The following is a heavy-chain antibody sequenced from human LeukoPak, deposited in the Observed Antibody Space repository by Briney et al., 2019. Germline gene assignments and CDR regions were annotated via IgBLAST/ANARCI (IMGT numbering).Heavy chain of an antibody. CDR2: MNPSAGTT. Sequence: ASVKVSCKSPGYTFTTYLIHWVRQAPGQGLEWMGIMNPSAGTTNYARKFQGRVTMTSDTSTSTVYMELYSLRSEDTAVYYCARQGAGYTYGYDWFDPWGQGTLVTVSS. J-gene: IGHJ5*02. V-gene: IGHV1-46*01. CDR1: GYTFTTYL. CDR3: ARQGAGYTYGYDWFDP. D-gene: IGHD5-18*01.